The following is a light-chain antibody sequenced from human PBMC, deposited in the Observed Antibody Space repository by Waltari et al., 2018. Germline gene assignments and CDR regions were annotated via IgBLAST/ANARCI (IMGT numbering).Light chain of an antibody. CDR3: QMYVRLPVT. CDR2: GAS. V-gene: IGKV3-20*01. Sequence: RARQSVVTYMAWYQQKAGQGPGRLIFGASNRATGIPDRFSGSGSGTDFSLTISRLEPEDFAVYYCQMYVRLPVTFGHGTRVEIK. CDR1: QSVVTY. J-gene: IGKJ1*01.